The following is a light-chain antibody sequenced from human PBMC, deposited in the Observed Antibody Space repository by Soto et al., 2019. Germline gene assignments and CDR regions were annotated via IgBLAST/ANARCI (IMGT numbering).Light chain of an antibody. Sequence: EIVLTQSPGTLSLSPGERATLSCRASQSVSSSYLAWYQQKPGQAPRLLIYGASSRATGIPDRFSGSGSGTDFTLTISRLEPEDFAVYYFQQYGSSLWTFGHGTNVEIK. CDR2: GAS. J-gene: IGKJ1*01. CDR1: QSVSSSY. CDR3: QQYGSSLWT. V-gene: IGKV3-20*01.